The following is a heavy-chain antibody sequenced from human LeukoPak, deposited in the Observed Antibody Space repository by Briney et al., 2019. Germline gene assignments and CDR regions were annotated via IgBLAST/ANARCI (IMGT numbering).Heavy chain of an antibody. CDR1: GFTYSSYA. Sequence: PGGSLRLSCAASGFTYSSYAMSWVRQAPGKGLEWVSAISGSGGSTYYADSVKGRFTISRDNSKNTLYLQMNSLRAEDTAVYYCAKDGAGRAAAGILHDYWGQGTLVTVSS. J-gene: IGHJ4*02. D-gene: IGHD6-13*01. V-gene: IGHV3-23*01. CDR3: AKDGAGRAAAGILHDY. CDR2: ISGSGGST.